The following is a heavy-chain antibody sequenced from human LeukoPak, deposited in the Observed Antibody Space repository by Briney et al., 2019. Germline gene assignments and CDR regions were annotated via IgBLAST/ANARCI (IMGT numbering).Heavy chain of an antibody. CDR3: ATPSIAAAGYYYYGMDG. CDR1: GYTFTSYY. Sequence: GASVKVSCKASGYTFTSYYMHWVRQAPGQGLEWMGIINPSGGSTSYAQKFQGRVTMTRDTSTSTVYMELSSLRSEDTAVYYCATPSIAAAGYYYYGMDGWGQGTTVTVSS. CDR2: INPSGGST. V-gene: IGHV1-46*01. J-gene: IGHJ6*02. D-gene: IGHD6-13*01.